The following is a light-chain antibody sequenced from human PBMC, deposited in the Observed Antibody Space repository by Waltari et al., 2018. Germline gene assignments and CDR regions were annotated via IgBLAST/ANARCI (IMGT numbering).Light chain of an antibody. CDR3: QESVSTPKGT. CDR2: AAS. V-gene: IGKV1-39*01. J-gene: IGKJ3*01. CDR1: QSISTF. Sequence: DIQMTQSPSSLSASVGDRVTITCRASQSISTFLNWYQQKEGRAPKLLIYAASTLQRGVPSRFSGSGAASDFTLTISSLQPEDSATYHCQESVSTPKGTFGPGTKVEIK.